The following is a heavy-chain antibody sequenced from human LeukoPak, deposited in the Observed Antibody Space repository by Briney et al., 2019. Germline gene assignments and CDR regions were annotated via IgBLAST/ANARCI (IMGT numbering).Heavy chain of an antibody. CDR2: ISGSAGST. CDR3: TTDILLWFGELSQPPDY. V-gene: IGHV3-23*01. J-gene: IGHJ4*02. CDR1: GFTFSTYA. D-gene: IGHD3-10*01. Sequence: GGSLRLSCAVSGFTFSTYAMTWVRQAPGKGLEWVSSISGSAGSTYYADSVKGRFTISRDNSRNTLYLQMNSLKTEDTAVYYCTTDILLWFGELSQPPDYWGQGTLVTVSS.